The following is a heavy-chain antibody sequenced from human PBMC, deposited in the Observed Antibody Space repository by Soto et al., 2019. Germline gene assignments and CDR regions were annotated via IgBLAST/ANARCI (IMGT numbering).Heavy chain of an antibody. V-gene: IGHV3-74*01. Sequence: GGSLRLSCAASGFTFSSYWMHWVRQAPGKGLVWVSRINSDGSSTSYADSVKGRFTISRDNAKNTLYLQMNSLRAEDTAVYYCARVGSATVYYGMDVWGQGTTVTVSS. CDR3: ARVGSATVYYGMDV. J-gene: IGHJ6*02. D-gene: IGHD2-15*01. CDR1: GFTFSSYW. CDR2: INSDGSST.